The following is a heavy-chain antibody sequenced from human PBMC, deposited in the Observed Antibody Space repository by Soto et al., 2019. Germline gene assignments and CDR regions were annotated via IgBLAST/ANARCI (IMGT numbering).Heavy chain of an antibody. CDR2: IGVGSGNT. V-gene: IGHV1-58*01. D-gene: IGHD5-18*01. CDR1: GFTFTSSA. CDR3: SAAVQLWLGGRYYYYYGMDV. Sequence: SVKVSCKASGFTFTSSAVQWVRQARGQRLEWIGWIGVGSGNTNYAQKFQERVTITRDMSTSTAYMELNSLRSEDTAVYSCSAAVQLWLGGRYYYYYGMDVWGQGTTVTVSS. J-gene: IGHJ6*02.